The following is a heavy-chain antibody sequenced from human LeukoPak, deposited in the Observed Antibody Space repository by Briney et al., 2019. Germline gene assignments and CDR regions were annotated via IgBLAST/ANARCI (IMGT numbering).Heavy chain of an antibody. V-gene: IGHV3-15*01. D-gene: IGHD2-21*02. J-gene: IGHJ4*02. Sequence: GGSLRLSCAAAGFTFSDAWVSWVRQAPGMGLEWVGRIKTKAAGGTTDYAAPVKGRFTISRDDSSGTLYLLMNSLKTEDTAVYYCSTSLRGSDCCLDYWGQGTLVAVSS. CDR1: GFTFSDAW. CDR3: STSLRGSDCCLDY. CDR2: IKTKAAGGTT.